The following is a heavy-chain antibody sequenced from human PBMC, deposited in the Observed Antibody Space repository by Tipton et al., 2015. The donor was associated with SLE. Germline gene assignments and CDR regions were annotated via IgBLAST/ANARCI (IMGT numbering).Heavy chain of an antibody. CDR2: IRYDGSNK. V-gene: IGHV3-30*02. J-gene: IGHJ4*02. CDR3: AKGRGGAVAGRGPFDY. D-gene: IGHD6-19*01. Sequence: SLRLSCAASGFTFSSYGMHWVRQAPGKGLEWVAFIRYDGSNKYYADSVKGRFTISRDNSKNTLYLQMNSLRAEDTAVYYCAKGRGGAVAGRGPFDYWGQGTLVTVSS. CDR1: GFTFSSYG.